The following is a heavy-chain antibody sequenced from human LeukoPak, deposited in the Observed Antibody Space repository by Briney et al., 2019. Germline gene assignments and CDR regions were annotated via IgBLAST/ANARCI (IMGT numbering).Heavy chain of an antibody. V-gene: IGHV3-30*18. CDR3: AKVPGYSYGNLDY. CDR2: ISYDGSNK. J-gene: IGHJ4*02. Sequence: RSGGSLRLSCAASGFTFSSYGMHWVRQAPGKGLEWVAVISYDGSNKYYADSVKGRFTISRDNSKNTLYLQMNSLRAEDTAVYYCAKVPGYSYGNLDYWGQETLVTVSS. CDR1: GFTFSSYG. D-gene: IGHD5-18*01.